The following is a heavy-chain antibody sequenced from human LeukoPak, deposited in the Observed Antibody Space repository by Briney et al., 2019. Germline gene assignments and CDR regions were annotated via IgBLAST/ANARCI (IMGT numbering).Heavy chain of an antibody. V-gene: IGHV3-64*01. CDR1: GFTFSSYA. D-gene: IGHD3-10*01. CDR2: IMNNGGST. J-gene: IGHJ3*02. Sequence: PGGSLRLSCAASGFTFSSYAMHWVRQAPGKGLEYVSAIMNNGGSTYYANSVKGRFTISRDNSKNTLYLQMGSLRAEDMAVYYCARVRVGLYHAFDIWGQGTMVTVSS. CDR3: ARVRVGLYHAFDI.